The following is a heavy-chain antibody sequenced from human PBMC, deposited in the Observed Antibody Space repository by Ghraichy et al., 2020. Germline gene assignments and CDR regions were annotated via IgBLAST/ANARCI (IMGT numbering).Heavy chain of an antibody. V-gene: IGHV4-59*08. D-gene: IGHD1-26*01. CDR1: GVSVTSFH. Sequence: SETLSLTCAVSGVSVTSFHWSWIRQPPGKGLEWIGYIYYSGTTNYRPSLKSRLTISIDTSKNQFSLTPTSVTAADTAVYYCARRSSRWETAGYFDYWGQGTLVTVSS. CDR3: ARRSSRWETAGYFDY. CDR2: IYYSGTT. J-gene: IGHJ4*02.